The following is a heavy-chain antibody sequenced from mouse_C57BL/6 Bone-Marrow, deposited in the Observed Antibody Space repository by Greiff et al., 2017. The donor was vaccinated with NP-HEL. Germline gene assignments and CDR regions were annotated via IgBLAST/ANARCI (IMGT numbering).Heavy chain of an antibody. CDR1: GFNIKDDY. D-gene: IGHD2-4*01. J-gene: IGHJ4*01. CDR3: TTGDYPFYYYAMDY. CDR2: IDPENGDT. Sequence: EVQRVESGAELVRPGASVKLSCTASGFNIKDDYMHWVKQRPEQGLEWIGWIDPENGDTEYASKFQGKATITADTSSNTAYLQLSSLTSEDTAVYYCTTGDYPFYYYAMDYWGQGTSVTVSS. V-gene: IGHV14-4*01.